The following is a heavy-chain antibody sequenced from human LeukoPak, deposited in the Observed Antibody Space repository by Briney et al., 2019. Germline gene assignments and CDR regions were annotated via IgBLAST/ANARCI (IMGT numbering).Heavy chain of an antibody. D-gene: IGHD6-19*01. CDR3: ARWYSSGWAFDY. CDR2: IHYSGST. CDR1: GGTISSYY. Sequence: SETLSLTCTVSGGTISSYYWNWIRQPLEKGLEWIGYIHYSGSTKYNPSLKSRVTISVDTSKNQFSLKLSSVTAADTAVYYCARWYSSGWAFDYWGQGTLVTVSS. V-gene: IGHV4-59*08. J-gene: IGHJ4*02.